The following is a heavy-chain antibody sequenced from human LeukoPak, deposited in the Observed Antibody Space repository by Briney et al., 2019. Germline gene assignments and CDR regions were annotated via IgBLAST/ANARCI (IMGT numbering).Heavy chain of an antibody. CDR2: IYYSGST. Sequence: PPETLSLTCTVSGGSVSSGSYYWSWIRQPPGTGLEWIGYIYYSGSTNYNPSLKSRVTISVDTSKSQFSLKLSSVTAADTAVYYCARVRCSSSSCYPDYWGQGTLVTVSS. CDR1: GGSVSSGSYY. CDR3: ARVRCSSSSCYPDY. D-gene: IGHD2-2*01. J-gene: IGHJ4*02. V-gene: IGHV4-61*01.